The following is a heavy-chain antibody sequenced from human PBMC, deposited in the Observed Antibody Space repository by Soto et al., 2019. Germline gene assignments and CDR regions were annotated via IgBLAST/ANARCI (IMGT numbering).Heavy chain of an antibody. J-gene: IGHJ3*02. D-gene: IGHD3-9*01. CDR2: IYHSGIT. CDR3: AREGTHDKESAFEI. V-gene: IGHV4-30-2*01. CDR1: GASISSAGYS. Sequence: SETLSLTCVVSGASISSAGYSWCWIRQPPGKGLEWIGYIYHSGITYYNPSLRSRVTISVDTSKNQFSLNLSSVTAADTAVYYCAREGTHDKESAFEIWGQGTLVTV.